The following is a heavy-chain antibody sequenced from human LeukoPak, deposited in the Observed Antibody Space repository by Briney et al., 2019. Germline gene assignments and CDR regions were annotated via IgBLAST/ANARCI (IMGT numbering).Heavy chain of an antibody. Sequence: GGSLRLSCVASGFTLSSYEMLWAREAPGKAVVCFSYISSSGGTVFYADSVKGRFTISRDNAKNSLYLQMNSLRGEDTAVYYCAKGIGIQVWLYYFDYWGQGTLVTVSS. J-gene: IGHJ4*02. CDR2: ISSSGGTV. CDR3: AKGIGIQVWLYYFDY. V-gene: IGHV3-48*03. D-gene: IGHD5-18*01. CDR1: GFTLSSYE.